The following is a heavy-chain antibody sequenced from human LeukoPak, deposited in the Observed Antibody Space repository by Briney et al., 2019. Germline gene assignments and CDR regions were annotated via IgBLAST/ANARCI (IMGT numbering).Heavy chain of an antibody. J-gene: IGHJ4*02. V-gene: IGHV3-15*01. Sequence: GGSLRLSCAASGFTFSNAWMSWVRQAPGKGLEWVGRLKSKTDGGTTDYAAAVKGRFTISRDDSKNTLYLQMNSLKTEDTAVYYCTTALRGPFGFDYWGQGTLVTVSS. CDR3: TTALRGPFGFDY. D-gene: IGHD3-10*01. CDR2: LKSKTDGGTT. CDR1: GFTFSNAW.